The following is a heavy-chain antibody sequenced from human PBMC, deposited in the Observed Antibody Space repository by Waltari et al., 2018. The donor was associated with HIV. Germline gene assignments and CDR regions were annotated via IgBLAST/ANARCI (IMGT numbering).Heavy chain of an antibody. CDR1: GGPFSSYT. Sequence: VQLVQSGAEVEKPGSSVKVSCKASGGPFSSYTISWVRQAPGQGLEWRGRISPSLGILNYAQKFQGRVTITADKSTSTAYMELSSLRSEDTAVYYCAREGGYSYGRNWFDPWGQGTLVTVSS. CDR3: AREGGYSYGRNWFDP. CDR2: ISPSLGIL. V-gene: IGHV1-69*08. J-gene: IGHJ5*02. D-gene: IGHD5-18*01.